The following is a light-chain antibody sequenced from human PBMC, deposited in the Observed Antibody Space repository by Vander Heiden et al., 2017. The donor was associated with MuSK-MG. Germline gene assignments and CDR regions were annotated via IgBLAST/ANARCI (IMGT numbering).Light chain of an antibody. CDR1: QSISDW. V-gene: IGKV1-5*03. CDR3: QQYSRLCS. CDR2: RAS. Sequence: DIEMTQSPSTLSASVGDRVTITCRASQSISDWLAWYQQKPRKAPKLLIYRASTLESGVPSRFSGSGFGTEFTLTITGLQPDDLATYYCQQYSRLCSFGQGTKVEIK. J-gene: IGKJ2*01.